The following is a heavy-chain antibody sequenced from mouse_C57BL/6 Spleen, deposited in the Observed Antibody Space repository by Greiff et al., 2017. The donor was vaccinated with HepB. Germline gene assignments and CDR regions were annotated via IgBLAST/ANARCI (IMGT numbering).Heavy chain of an antibody. CDR1: GYSFTDYN. J-gene: IGHJ1*03. CDR2: INPNYGTT. V-gene: IGHV1-39*01. Sequence: LVESGPELVKPGASVKISCKASGYSFTDYNMNWVKQSNGKSLEWIGVINPNYGTTSYNQKFKGKATLTVDQSSSTAYMQLNSLTSEDSAVYYCARWGTTVVAENWYFDVWGTGTTVTVSS. CDR3: ARWGTTVVAENWYFDV. D-gene: IGHD1-1*01.